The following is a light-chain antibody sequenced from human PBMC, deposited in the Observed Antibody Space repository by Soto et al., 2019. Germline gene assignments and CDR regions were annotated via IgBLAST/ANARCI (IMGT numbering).Light chain of an antibody. Sequence: DIQMTQSPSTLSASVADRVTITCRASQSISSWLAWYQQKPGKAPKLLIYDASSLESGVPSRFSGSGSGTEFSLTISSLQPDDFATYYCQQYNSYSIWTFGQGTKVQIK. J-gene: IGKJ1*01. CDR3: QQYNSYSIWT. CDR1: QSISSW. V-gene: IGKV1-5*01. CDR2: DAS.